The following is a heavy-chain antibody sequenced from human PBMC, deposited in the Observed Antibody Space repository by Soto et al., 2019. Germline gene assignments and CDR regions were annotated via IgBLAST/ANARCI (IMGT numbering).Heavy chain of an antibody. D-gene: IGHD2-2*02. CDR1: GYTYTSYD. CDR3: ARVDLGYGSSTSCYIWYYYYGMDV. J-gene: IGHJ6*02. CDR2: MNRNSGNT. Sequence: QVQLVQSGAEVKKPGASVKVSCKASGYTYTSYDINWVRQATGQGLEWMGWMNRNSGNTGHAQKFQGRVTMSRNTSISTAYMELSSLRFEDTAVYYCARVDLGYGSSTSCYIWYYYYGMDVWGQGTTVTVSS. V-gene: IGHV1-8*01.